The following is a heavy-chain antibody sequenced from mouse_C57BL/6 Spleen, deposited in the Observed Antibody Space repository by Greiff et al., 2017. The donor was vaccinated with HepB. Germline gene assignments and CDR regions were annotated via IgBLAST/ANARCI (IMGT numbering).Heavy chain of an antibody. V-gene: IGHV1-64*01. CDR2: IHPNSGST. CDR3: ARSGTYYSPMDY. Sequence: QVQLQQPGAELVKPGASVKLSCKASGYTFTSYWMHWVKQRPGQGLEWIGMIHPNSGSTNYNEKFKSKATLTVDKSSSTAYMQLSSLTSEDSAVYYCARSGTYYSPMDYWGQGTSVTVSS. CDR1: GYTFTSYW. J-gene: IGHJ4*01. D-gene: IGHD2-12*01.